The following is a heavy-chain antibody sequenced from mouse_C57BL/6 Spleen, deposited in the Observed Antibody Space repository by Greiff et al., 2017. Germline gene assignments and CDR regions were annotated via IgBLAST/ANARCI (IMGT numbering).Heavy chain of an antibody. J-gene: IGHJ1*03. Sequence: EVKLVESGGGLVKPGGSLKLSCAASGFTFSSYTMSWVRQTPEKRLEGVATISGGGGNTYYPDSVKGRFTISRDNAKNTLYLQMSSLRSEDTALYYCARQESTRYFDVWGTGTTVTVSS. CDR1: GFTFSSYT. CDR3: ARQESTRYFDV. D-gene: IGHD1-1*01. CDR2: ISGGGGNT. V-gene: IGHV5-9*01.